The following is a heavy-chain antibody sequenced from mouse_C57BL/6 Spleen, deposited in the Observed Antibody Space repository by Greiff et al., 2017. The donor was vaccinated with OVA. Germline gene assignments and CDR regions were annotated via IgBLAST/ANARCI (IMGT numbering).Heavy chain of an antibody. J-gene: IGHJ4*01. CDR1: GYSITSGYY. Sequence: EVKLVESGPGLVKPSQSLSLTCSVTGYSITSGYYWNWIRQFPGNKLEWMGYISYDGSNNYNPSLKNRISITRDTSKNQFFLKLNSVTTEDTATYYCARDLPPMDYWGQGTSVTVSS. CDR3: ARDLPPMDY. V-gene: IGHV3-6*01. CDR2: ISYDGSN.